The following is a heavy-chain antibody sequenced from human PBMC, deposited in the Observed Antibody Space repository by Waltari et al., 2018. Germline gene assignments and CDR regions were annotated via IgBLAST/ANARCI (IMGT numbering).Heavy chain of an antibody. Sequence: QAQLVQSGAEVKKPGASVKVSCMASGYTFTSYDITCVRQATGQGLEWMGWMNPNSGNTGYAQKFQGRVTITRNTSISTAYMELSSLRSEDTAVYYCARSVRGAAAASRRFDPWGQGTLVTVSS. CDR1: GYTFTSYD. D-gene: IGHD6-13*01. CDR3: ARSVRGAAAASRRFDP. J-gene: IGHJ5*02. CDR2: MNPNSGNT. V-gene: IGHV1-8*03.